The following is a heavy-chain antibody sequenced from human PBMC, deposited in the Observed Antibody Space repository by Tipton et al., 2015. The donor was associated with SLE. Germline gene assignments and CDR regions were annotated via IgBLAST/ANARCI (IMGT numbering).Heavy chain of an antibody. CDR1: GGSIRSDDYY. Sequence: TLSLTCTVSGGSIRSDDYYWTWIRQHPGKGLEWIGHINYGGSTYYKPSLKSRLTISVDTSKNQLSLKLSAVTAADTAVYYCARALWKSGDYWGQGTLVTVSS. J-gene: IGHJ4*02. CDR2: INYGGST. V-gene: IGHV4-31*03. D-gene: IGHD1-1*01. CDR3: ARALWKSGDY.